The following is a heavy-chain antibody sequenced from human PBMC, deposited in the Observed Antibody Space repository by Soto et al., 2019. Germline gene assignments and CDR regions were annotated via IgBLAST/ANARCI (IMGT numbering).Heavy chain of an antibody. J-gene: IGHJ4*02. Sequence: GGSLRLSCAASGFTFSSYGMHWVRQAPGKGLEWVAVISYDGSNKYYADSVKGRFTISRDNSKNTLYLQMNSLRAEDTAVYYCAKDLDLYYFDYWGQGTLVTVSS. CDR3: AKDLDLYYFDY. CDR2: ISYDGSNK. CDR1: GFTFSSYG. V-gene: IGHV3-30*18.